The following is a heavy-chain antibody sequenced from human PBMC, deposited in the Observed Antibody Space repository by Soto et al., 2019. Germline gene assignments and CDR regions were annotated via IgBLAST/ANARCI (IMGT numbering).Heavy chain of an antibody. D-gene: IGHD5-12*01. Sequence: ASVKVSCKASGYTFTSYAMHWVRQAPGQRLEWMGWINAGNGNTKYSQKFQGRVTITRDTSASTAYMELSSLRSEDTAVYYCARVALSGYDYYPWDYWGQGTLVTVSS. CDR3: ARVALSGYDYYPWDY. CDR1: GYTFTSYA. J-gene: IGHJ4*02. V-gene: IGHV1-3*01. CDR2: INAGNGNT.